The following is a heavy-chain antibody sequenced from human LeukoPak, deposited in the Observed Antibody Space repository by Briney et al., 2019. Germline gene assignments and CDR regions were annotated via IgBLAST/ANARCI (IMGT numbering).Heavy chain of an antibody. V-gene: IGHV4-30-2*01. CDR3: ARESVEMATIERGSEYSGDYYFDY. CDR2: IYQSGNT. D-gene: IGHD5-24*01. CDR1: GDSISGAYY. Sequence: HPSQTLSLTCTVSGDSISGAYYWSWIRQPPGKGLEWIGYIYQSGNTYYNPSLKSRVTISVDRSKNQFSLKLNSVTAADTAVYYCARESVEMATIERGSEYSGDYYFDYWGQGTLVTVSS. J-gene: IGHJ4*02.